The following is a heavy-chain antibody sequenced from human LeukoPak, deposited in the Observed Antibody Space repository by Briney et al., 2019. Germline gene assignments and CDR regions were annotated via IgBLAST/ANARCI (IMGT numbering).Heavy chain of an antibody. Sequence: KPSETLSLTCTVSGGSISSSGDYWGWIRQPPGKGLEWIASIHYSGSTYYNPSLKSRVTISVDTSKRQFSLKLSSVTAADTAVFYCARDLVGATWGDGSRTSDYWGQGTLVTVSS. CDR3: ARDLVGATWGDGSRTSDY. V-gene: IGHV4-39*01. CDR2: IHYSGST. D-gene: IGHD1-26*01. CDR1: GGSISSSGDY. J-gene: IGHJ4*02.